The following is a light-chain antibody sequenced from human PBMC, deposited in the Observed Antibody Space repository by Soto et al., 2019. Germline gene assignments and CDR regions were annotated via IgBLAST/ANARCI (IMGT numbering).Light chain of an antibody. CDR1: SSDVGNYNL. CDR2: EVS. CDR3: CSYAGNSAYV. Sequence: QSALTQPASVSGSPGQSVTISCTGTSSDVGNYNLVSWYQQHPGKAPKFLIFEVSKRPSGASDRFTGSKSGNTASLTISGLQAEDEADYYCCSYAGNSAYVFGSGTKLTVL. V-gene: IGLV2-23*02. J-gene: IGLJ1*01.